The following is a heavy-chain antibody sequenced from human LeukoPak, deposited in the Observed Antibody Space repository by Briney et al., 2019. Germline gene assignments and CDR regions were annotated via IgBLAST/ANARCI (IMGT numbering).Heavy chain of an antibody. CDR1: GFTFSSYS. Sequence: GGSLRLSCAASGFTFSSYSVNWVRQAPGKGLAWVSSISSSGSYIYYADSVKGRFTFSRDNAKNSLYLQMNSLRAEDTAVYYCAKGPQRGYSYGYSFDYWGQGTLVTVSS. D-gene: IGHD5-18*01. CDR3: AKGPQRGYSYGYSFDY. CDR2: ISSSGSYI. V-gene: IGHV3-21*01. J-gene: IGHJ4*02.